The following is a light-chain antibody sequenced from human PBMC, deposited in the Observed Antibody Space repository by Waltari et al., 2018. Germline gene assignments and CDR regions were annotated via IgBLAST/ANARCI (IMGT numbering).Light chain of an antibody. V-gene: IGLV3-1*01. CDR3: QAWDSSPVV. J-gene: IGLJ2*01. Sequence: SYELTQPPSVSVSPGQTASIPCSGDKLGDKYACWYRQKPGQSPVLVIYQDSKRPSGIPERFSGSNSGNTATLTISGTQAMDEADYYCQAWDSSPVVFGGGTKLTVL. CDR2: QDS. CDR1: KLGDKY.